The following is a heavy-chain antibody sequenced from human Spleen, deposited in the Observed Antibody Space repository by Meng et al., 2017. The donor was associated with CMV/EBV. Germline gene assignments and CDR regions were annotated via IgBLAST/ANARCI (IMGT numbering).Heavy chain of an antibody. J-gene: IGHJ6*03. D-gene: IGHD5-24*01. CDR2: IIPIFGTA. V-gene: IGHV1-69*05. CDR1: GGTFSSYA. CDR3: ARDRDGYTDV. Sequence: SVKVSCKASGGTFSSYAISWVRQAPGQGLEWMGGIIPIFGTANYAQKFQGRVTITTDESTSTAYMELSRLRSEDTAVYYCARDRDGYTDVWGQGTTVTVSS.